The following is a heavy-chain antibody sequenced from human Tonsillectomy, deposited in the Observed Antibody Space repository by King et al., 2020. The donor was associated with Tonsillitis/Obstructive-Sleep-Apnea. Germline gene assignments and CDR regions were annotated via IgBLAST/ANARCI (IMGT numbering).Heavy chain of an antibody. D-gene: IGHD5-18*01. Sequence: VQLVESGGGVVQPGRSLRLSCAASGFTFSSYGMHWVRQAPGKGLEWVAVISYDGSNKYYADSVKGRFTISRDNSKNTLYLQMNGLRAEDTAVYYCAKDNVDTAMVPFDYWGQGTLVTVSS. CDR1: GFTFSSYG. V-gene: IGHV3-30*18. CDR3: AKDNVDTAMVPFDY. CDR2: ISYDGSNK. J-gene: IGHJ4*02.